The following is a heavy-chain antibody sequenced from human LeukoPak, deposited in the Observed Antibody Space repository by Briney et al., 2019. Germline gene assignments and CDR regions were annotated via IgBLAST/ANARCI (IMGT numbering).Heavy chain of an antibody. J-gene: IGHJ6*03. Sequence: SETLSLTCAVSGGSISSGGYSWRWIRQPPGKGLEWIGYIYHSGSTYYNPSLKSRVTISVDRSKNQFSLKLSSVTAADTAVYYCARVRSGSYWPRYYYYMDVWGKGTTVTVSS. CDR2: IYHSGST. V-gene: IGHV4-30-2*01. D-gene: IGHD3-10*01. CDR3: ARVRSGSYWPRYYYYMDV. CDR1: GGSISSGGYS.